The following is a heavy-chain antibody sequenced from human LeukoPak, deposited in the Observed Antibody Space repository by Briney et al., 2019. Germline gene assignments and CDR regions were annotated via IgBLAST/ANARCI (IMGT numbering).Heavy chain of an antibody. Sequence: SETLSLTCAVSGYSISSGYYWGWIRQPPGKGLEWIGSIYHSGSTYYNPSLKSRVTISVDTSKDQFSLKLSSVTAADTAVYYCARLYYGGITYYYYYMDVWGKGTTVTVSS. J-gene: IGHJ6*03. V-gene: IGHV4-38-2*01. CDR1: GYSISSGYY. CDR2: IYHSGST. D-gene: IGHD4-23*01. CDR3: ARLYYGGITYYYYYMDV.